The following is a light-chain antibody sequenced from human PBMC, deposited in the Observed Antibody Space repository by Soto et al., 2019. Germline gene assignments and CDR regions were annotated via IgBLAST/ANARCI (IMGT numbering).Light chain of an antibody. J-gene: IGKJ1*01. V-gene: IGKV1-5*01. Sequence: DIQMTQSPSALSASVGDRVTITCRASQSISSWLAWYQEKPGKAPRLLIYDASYLERGVPSRFSGSGSGTEFTLTISDLQHDGLQTYYCQQYNNLWTFGPRTKVEI. CDR1: QSISSW. CDR2: DAS. CDR3: QQYNNLWT.